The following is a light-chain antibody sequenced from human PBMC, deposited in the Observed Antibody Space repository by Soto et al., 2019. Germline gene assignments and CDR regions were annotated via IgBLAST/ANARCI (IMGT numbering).Light chain of an antibody. J-gene: IGKJ4*02. CDR2: VAS. CDR1: QSISNH. V-gene: IGKV1-39*01. Sequence: IHLAQSXSYLYSSTQDXXXXXXXLSQSISNHLNWYQHKXGKAPKLLIYVASXLNSGVPARFSGSGSGTDFTLTISSLQTEDFATYYCQQSYSTPIPFGGGTKVDIK. CDR3: QQSYSTPIP.